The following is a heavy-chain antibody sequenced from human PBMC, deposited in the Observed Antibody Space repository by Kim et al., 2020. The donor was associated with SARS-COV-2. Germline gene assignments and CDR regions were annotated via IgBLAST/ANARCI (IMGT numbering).Heavy chain of an antibody. V-gene: IGHV2-5*01. J-gene: IGHJ4*02. CDR2: K. CDR3: AHRLTLTSYDY. Sequence: KRYSPSPKGRLTITKDTSKNQVVLTMTNMDPVDTATYYCAHRLTLTSYDYWGQGTLVTVSS. D-gene: IGHD2-21*02.